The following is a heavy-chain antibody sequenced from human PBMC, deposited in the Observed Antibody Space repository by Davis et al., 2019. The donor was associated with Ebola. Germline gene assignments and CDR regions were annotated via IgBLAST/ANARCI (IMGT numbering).Heavy chain of an antibody. CDR2: INPDGSFT. V-gene: IGHV3-74*01. CDR1: GFTFSSYW. D-gene: IGHD3-10*01. J-gene: IGHJ4*02. Sequence: PGGSLRLSCAASGFTFSSYWMHWVRQAPGKGLVWVSRINPDGSFTDYADSVKGRFSISTDSTSNTLYLQVNSLTVEDTAVYYCARGNYYSFDYWGQGTLVTVSS. CDR3: ARGNYYSFDY.